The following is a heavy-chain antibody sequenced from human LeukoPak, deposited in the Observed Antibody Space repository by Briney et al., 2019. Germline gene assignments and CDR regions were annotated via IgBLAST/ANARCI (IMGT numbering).Heavy chain of an antibody. Sequence: PSQTLSLTCTVSGGSISSGGYYWSCIRQPPGKGLECIGYIYHSGSTYYNPSLKSRVTISVDRSKNQFSLRLSSVTAADTAVYYCGRGPKVIAARGGGAFDIWGQGTMVTVSS. CDR3: GRGPKVIAARGGGAFDI. CDR2: IYHSGST. J-gene: IGHJ3*02. V-gene: IGHV4-30-2*01. D-gene: IGHD6-6*01. CDR1: GGSISSGGYY.